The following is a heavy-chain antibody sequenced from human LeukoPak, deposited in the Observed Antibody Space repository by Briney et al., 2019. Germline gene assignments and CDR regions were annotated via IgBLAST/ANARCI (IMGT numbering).Heavy chain of an antibody. D-gene: IGHD3-22*01. V-gene: IGHV3-30*14. CDR1: GFTFSNYV. Sequence: GGSLRLSCAASGFTFSNYVMHWVRQAPGKGLEWVALISYDGNNKDYADSVKGRFTISRDNSKNTLYLQMNSLRAEDTAVYYCARDQRGCTGSIMMAVLITGFDYWGQGTLVTVFS. CDR3: ARDQRGCTGSIMMAVLITGFDY. CDR2: ISYDGNNK. J-gene: IGHJ4*02.